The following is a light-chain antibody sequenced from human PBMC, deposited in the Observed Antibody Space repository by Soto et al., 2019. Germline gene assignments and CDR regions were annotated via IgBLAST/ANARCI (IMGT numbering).Light chain of an antibody. CDR1: QSVSNNY. Sequence: EIVLTQSPGTLSLSPGERATLSCRASQSVSNNYIAWYQQKPGQAPRLPIFGSSARATGIPDRFSGSGSGTDFTLAISGLEPEDCAVSYCHEYGSSPPYTFGQGPNVEI. J-gene: IGKJ2*01. V-gene: IGKV3-20*01. CDR3: HEYGSSPPYT. CDR2: GSS.